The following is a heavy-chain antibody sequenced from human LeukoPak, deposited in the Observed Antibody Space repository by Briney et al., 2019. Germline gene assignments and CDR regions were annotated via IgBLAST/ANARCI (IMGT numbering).Heavy chain of an antibody. D-gene: IGHD4-17*01. CDR2: IYTSGST. Sequence: SETLSLTCSVSGGSISSYYWTWIRQPAGKGLEWIGRIYTSGSTNYNPSLKSRVTMSLDTSKNQFSQKLSSVTAADTAVYYCARGGDYHPYDYWGQGTLVTVSS. V-gene: IGHV4-4*07. CDR3: ARGGDYHPYDY. J-gene: IGHJ4*02. CDR1: GGSISSYY.